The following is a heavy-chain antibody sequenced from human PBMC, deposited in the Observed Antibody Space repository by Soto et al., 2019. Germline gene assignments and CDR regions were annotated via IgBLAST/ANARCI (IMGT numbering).Heavy chain of an antibody. CDR1: GFTFSSYA. V-gene: IGHV3-23*01. CDR2: ISGSGGST. J-gene: IGHJ3*02. CDR3: ATSTETKRYCSGGSCYSWAFDI. D-gene: IGHD2-15*01. Sequence: PGGSLRLSCAASGFTFSSYAMRWVRQAPGKGLEWVSAISGSGGSTYYADSVKGRFTISRDNSKNTLYLQMNSLRAEDTAVYYCATSTETKRYCSGGSCYSWAFDIWGQGTMVTVSS.